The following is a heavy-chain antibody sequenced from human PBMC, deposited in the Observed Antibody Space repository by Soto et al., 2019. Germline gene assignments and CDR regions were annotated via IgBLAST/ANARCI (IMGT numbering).Heavy chain of an antibody. J-gene: IGHJ4*02. CDR2: IFPADSDT. Sequence: ESLKISCKGSGYSFNSNWIGWVRQMPGKGLEWMGIIFPADSDTRISPSFQGQVTFSVDKSVGTAYLQWSSLKASDTAMYYCARGPGSYYFDYWGQGTLVTVSS. CDR3: ARGPGSYYFDY. V-gene: IGHV5-51*01. D-gene: IGHD3-10*01. CDR1: GYSFNSNW.